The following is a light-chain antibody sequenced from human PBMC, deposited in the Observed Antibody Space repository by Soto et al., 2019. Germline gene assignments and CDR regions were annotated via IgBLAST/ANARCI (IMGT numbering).Light chain of an antibody. J-gene: IGKJ1*01. CDR2: GAS. V-gene: IGKV3-15*01. CDR3: QQDNNWPRT. CDR1: QSVSSD. Sequence: EIVMTQSPVTLSVSPGERATLSCGASQSVSSDLAWYHQKPGQAPRLLIYGASTRATGIPARFSGSGSGTEFTLTINSLQSEDFAVYYCQQDNNWPRTFGQGTKVDIK.